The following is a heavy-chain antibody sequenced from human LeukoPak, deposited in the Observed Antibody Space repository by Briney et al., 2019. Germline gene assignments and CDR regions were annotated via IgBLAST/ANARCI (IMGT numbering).Heavy chain of an antibody. CDR2: INHSGST. D-gene: IGHD1-26*01. CDR3: ARNLLVDSGSYFGYFDY. V-gene: IGHV4-34*01. J-gene: IGHJ4*02. CDR1: GGSFSGYY. Sequence: PSETLSLTCAVYGGSFSGYYWSWIRQPPGKGLEWIGEINHSGSTNYNPSLKSRVTISVDTSKNQFSLKLSSVTAADTAVYYCARNLLVDSGSYFGYFDYWGQGTLVTVSS.